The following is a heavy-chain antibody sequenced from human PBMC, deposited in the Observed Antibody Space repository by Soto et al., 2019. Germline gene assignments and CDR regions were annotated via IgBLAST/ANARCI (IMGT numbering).Heavy chain of an antibody. Sequence: ASVKVSCKASGYTFTGYYMHWVRQAPGQGLEWMGWINPNSGGTNYAQKFQGWVTMTRDTSISTAYMELSRLRSDDTAVYYCARDGHSGYLTAFDIWGQGTMVTVSS. J-gene: IGHJ3*02. CDR2: INPNSGGT. CDR1: GYTFTGYY. D-gene: IGHD5-12*01. V-gene: IGHV1-2*04. CDR3: ARDGHSGYLTAFDI.